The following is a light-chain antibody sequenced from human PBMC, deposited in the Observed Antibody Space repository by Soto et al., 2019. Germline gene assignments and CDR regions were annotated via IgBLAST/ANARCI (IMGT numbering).Light chain of an antibody. CDR1: SSDVGGYNY. CDR3: SSYTSSRSYV. Sequence: QSALTQPASVSGSPGQSITISCTGTSSDVGGYNYVSWYQQHPGKAPKRMIYDVSNRPSGVSNRFSGSKSGNTASLTISGLLAEDEADYYCSSYTSSRSYVFGSGTKVTVL. CDR2: DVS. J-gene: IGLJ1*01. V-gene: IGLV2-14*01.